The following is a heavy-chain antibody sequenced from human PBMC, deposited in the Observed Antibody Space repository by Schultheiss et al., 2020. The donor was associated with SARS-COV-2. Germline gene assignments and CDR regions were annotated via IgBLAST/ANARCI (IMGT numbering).Heavy chain of an antibody. Sequence: GSLRLSCTVSGGSISSYYWSWIRQPAGKGLEWIGRIYYSGSTNYNPSLKSRVTISVDTSKNQFSLKLSSVTAADTAVYYCAREGGYCSGGSCYSGAFDIWGQGTMVTVSS. CDR2: IYYSGST. CDR1: GGSISSYY. V-gene: IGHV4-4*07. J-gene: IGHJ3*02. D-gene: IGHD2-15*01. CDR3: AREGGYCSGGSCYSGAFDI.